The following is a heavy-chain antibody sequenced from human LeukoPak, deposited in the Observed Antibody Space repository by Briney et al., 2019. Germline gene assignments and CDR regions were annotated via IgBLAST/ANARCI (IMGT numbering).Heavy chain of an antibody. V-gene: IGHV3-30*04. D-gene: IGHD5-24*01. CDR2: VSYDGTNK. CDR3: ARDREAYNDY. CDR1: GFTFSSYA. Sequence: GGSLRLSCAASGFTFSSYAMHWVRQAPGKGLEWVAVVSYDGTNKYYADSVKGRFTISRDNSKNTLYLQMNSLRLEDTAVYYCARDREAYNDYWGQGTLVTVSS. J-gene: IGHJ4*02.